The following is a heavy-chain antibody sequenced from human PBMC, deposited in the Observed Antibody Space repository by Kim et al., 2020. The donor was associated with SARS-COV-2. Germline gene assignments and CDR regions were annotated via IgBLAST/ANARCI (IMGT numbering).Heavy chain of an antibody. Sequence: GGSLRLSCAASGFTFSSYGMRWVRQAPGKGLEWVAAIRVGGSNKYYADSVKGRFTISRDNSKNTLYLQMNSLRAEDTAVYYCAKDLSKWELYYGGESDDYGMDVWGQGTTVTVSS. D-gene: IGHD1-26*01. CDR1: GFTFSSYG. J-gene: IGHJ6*02. CDR2: IRVGGSNK. CDR3: AKDLSKWELYYGGESDDYGMDV. V-gene: IGHV3-30*18.